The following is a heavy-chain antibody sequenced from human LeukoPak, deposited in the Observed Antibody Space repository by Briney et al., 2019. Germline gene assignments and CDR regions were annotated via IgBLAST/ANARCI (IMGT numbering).Heavy chain of an antibody. CDR3: ERDTVRTTVAGGPEY. D-gene: IGHD6-19*01. Sequence: ASVSVSCTASGYIFTNYGITWVRQAPGQGLEWRWWICGYNGITISAHKFSGRVTMTTDTSTNTAHMDMGSLRDDDTAVYYCERDTVRTTVAGGPEYWGQGTLVTVSS. CDR2: ICGYNGIT. J-gene: IGHJ4*03. V-gene: IGHV1-18*01. CDR1: GYIFTNYG.